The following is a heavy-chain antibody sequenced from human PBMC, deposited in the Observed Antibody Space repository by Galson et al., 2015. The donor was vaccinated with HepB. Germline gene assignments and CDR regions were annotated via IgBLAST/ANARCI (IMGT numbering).Heavy chain of an antibody. J-gene: IGHJ6*02. V-gene: IGHV4-34*01. CDR1: GGSFSGYY. D-gene: IGHD2-15*01. CDR2: INHSGST. Sequence: LSLTCAVYGGSFSGYYWSWIRQPPGKGLEWIGEINHSGSTNYNPSLKSRVTISVDTSKNQFSLKLSSVTAADTAVYYCARVLPRYCSGGSCYPYGMDVWGQGTTVTVSS. CDR3: ARVLPRYCSGGSCYPYGMDV.